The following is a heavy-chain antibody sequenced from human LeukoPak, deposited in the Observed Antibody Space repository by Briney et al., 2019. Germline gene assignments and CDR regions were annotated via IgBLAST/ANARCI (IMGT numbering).Heavy chain of an antibody. CDR2: IYHSWST. CDR3: ATTAEWLGTYYFDY. CDR1: GGSISSGNS. V-gene: IGHV4-4*02. Sequence: SETLSLTCAVSGGSISSGNSWSWVRQPPGKGLEWIGEIYHSWSTNYNPPLKRRDTMSVDKPKTQFSPKLTSVTAADTAVDYCATTAEWLGTYYFDYWGQGTLVTVSS. J-gene: IGHJ4*02. D-gene: IGHD6-19*01.